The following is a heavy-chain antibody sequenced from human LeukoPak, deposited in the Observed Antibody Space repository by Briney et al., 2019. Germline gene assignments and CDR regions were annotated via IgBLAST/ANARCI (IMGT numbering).Heavy chain of an antibody. V-gene: IGHV3-21*01. D-gene: IGHD3-22*01. CDR1: GFTFSSYS. CDR2: ISSSSSYI. CDR3: ATAYYYDSSGYYRNFDY. Sequence: GGSLRLSCAASGFTFSSYSMNWVRQAPGKGLEWVSPISSSSSYIYYADSVKGRFTISRDNAKNSLYLQMNSLRAEDTAVYYCATAYYYDSSGYYRNFDYWGQGTLVTVSS. J-gene: IGHJ4*02.